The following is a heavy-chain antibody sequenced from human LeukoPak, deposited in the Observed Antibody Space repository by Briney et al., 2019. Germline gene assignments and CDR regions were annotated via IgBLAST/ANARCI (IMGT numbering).Heavy chain of an antibody. D-gene: IGHD1-26*01. CDR2: IYYSGST. V-gene: IGHV4-59*01. Sequence: SETLSLTCTVSGVSISSYYWSWIRPPPGKGLEWIGYIYYSGSTNYNPSLKSRVTISVDTSKNQFSLKLSSVTAADTAVYYWARGGGSFLFDYWGQGTLVTVSS. J-gene: IGHJ4*02. CDR3: ARGGGSFLFDY. CDR1: GVSISSYY.